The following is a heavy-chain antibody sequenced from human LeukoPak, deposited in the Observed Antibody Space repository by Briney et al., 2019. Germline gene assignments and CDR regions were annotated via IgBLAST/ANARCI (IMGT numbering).Heavy chain of an antibody. J-gene: IGHJ6*02. Sequence: GASVKVSCKVSVYTLTELSMHWVRQAPGKGLEWMGGFDPEDGETIYAQKFQGRVTMTEDTSTDTAYMELSSLRSEDTAVYYCATVTGTSIPYYYGMDVWGQGTTVTVSS. V-gene: IGHV1-24*01. D-gene: IGHD6-13*01. CDR2: FDPEDGET. CDR3: ATVTGTSIPYYYGMDV. CDR1: VYTLTELS.